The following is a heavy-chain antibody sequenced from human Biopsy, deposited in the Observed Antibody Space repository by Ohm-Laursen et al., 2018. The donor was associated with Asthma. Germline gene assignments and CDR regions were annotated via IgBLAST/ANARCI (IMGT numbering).Heavy chain of an antibody. D-gene: IGHD2-21*02. V-gene: IGHV4-59*01. J-gene: IGHJ4*02. Sequence: GTLSLTSTVSGVSLSSDYWSWIRQPPGKGLEWIGHIYYSGSTNYQPSIKSRVTISVDTSKNQFSLKLRSATGADAAVYYCARGISRVTGLFDHFDSWGQGTLVTVSS. CDR2: IYYSGST. CDR1: GVSLSSDY. CDR3: ARGISRVTGLFDHFDS.